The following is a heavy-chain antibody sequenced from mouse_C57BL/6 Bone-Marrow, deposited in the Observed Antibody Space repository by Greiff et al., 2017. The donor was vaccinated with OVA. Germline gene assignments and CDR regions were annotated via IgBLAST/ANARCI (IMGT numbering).Heavy chain of an antibody. Sequence: QFHLHHSGPGLLAPSQCLSLSFPFSGFSLTSYVVDWVRQPPGKGLSWLGVIWGGGSTNFNSALMSRLSSSKDNSKSQVIIKMNSLQTDDTAMYYCACHYYAMDYWGQGTSVTDSS. J-gene: IGHJ4*01. CDR3: ACHYYAMDY. CDR1: GFSLTSYV. V-gene: IGHV2-9*01. CDR2: IWGGGST.